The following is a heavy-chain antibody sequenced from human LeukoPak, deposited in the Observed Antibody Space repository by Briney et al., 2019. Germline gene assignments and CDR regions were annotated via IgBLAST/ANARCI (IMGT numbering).Heavy chain of an antibody. Sequence: SETLSLTCTVSGGSISSSSYYWVWIRQPPGKGLEWIASIYYSGTTYYNPSLKSRVTISADTSKNQFSLKLSSVTAADTAVYYCTSRGWIVGLVDYWGQGALVTVSS. CDR2: IYYSGTT. CDR3: TSRGWIVGLVDY. D-gene: IGHD3-22*01. CDR1: GGSISSSSYY. J-gene: IGHJ4*02. V-gene: IGHV4-39*01.